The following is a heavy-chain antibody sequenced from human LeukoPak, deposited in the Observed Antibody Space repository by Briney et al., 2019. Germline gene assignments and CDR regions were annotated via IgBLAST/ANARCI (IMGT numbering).Heavy chain of an antibody. CDR1: GYSFTGQD. Sequence: GASVKVSCKASGYSFTGQDMHWVRQAPGQGLEWMGWINPNTGGTNYAQKFQGRVTITRDTTISAAFVGLSRLTSDDTAVYYRASYPRYNNAPPFDYWGQGTLVTVSS. CDR2: INPNTGGT. D-gene: IGHD1-14*01. V-gene: IGHV1-2*02. J-gene: IGHJ4*02. CDR3: ASYPRYNNAPPFDY.